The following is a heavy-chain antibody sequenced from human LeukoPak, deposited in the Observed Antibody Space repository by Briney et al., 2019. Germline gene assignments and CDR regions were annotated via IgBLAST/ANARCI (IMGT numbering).Heavy chain of an antibody. V-gene: IGHV4-4*08. J-gene: IGHJ5*02. Sequence: SHTLSLTCAVSAGSLCNSYCSWARQPPGKGLEFIGYISTGGDINYSPSLRSRATMSINPSNNQLFLTLTSVTTADTAVYFCVRGPGRGYDLEPWGRGSLVTVSS. CDR3: VRGPGRGYDLEP. D-gene: IGHD3-22*01. CDR1: AGSLCNSY. CDR2: ISTGGDI.